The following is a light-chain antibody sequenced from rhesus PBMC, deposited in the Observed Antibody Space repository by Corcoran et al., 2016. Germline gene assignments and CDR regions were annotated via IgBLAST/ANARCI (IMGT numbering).Light chain of an antibody. Sequence: DIQMTQSPSSLSASVGDTVTITCRASQSISSWLAWYQQKPGKAPKPRIYKASPLQRGVPSRFSGSGSGTDFTLTISSLQSEDFATYYCQQYSSSPSFGQGTKVEIK. V-gene: IGKV1-22*01. CDR2: KAS. CDR1: QSISSW. CDR3: QQYSSSPS. J-gene: IGKJ2*01.